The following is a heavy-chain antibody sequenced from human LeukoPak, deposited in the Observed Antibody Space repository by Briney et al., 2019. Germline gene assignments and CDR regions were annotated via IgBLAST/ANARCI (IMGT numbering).Heavy chain of an antibody. CDR1: GGSFSGYY. D-gene: IGHD3-16*01. J-gene: IGHJ2*01. Sequence: SETLSLTCAVYGGSFSGYYWSWIRQPPGKGLEWIGYIYYSGSTNYNPSLKSRVTISVDTSKNQFSLKLSSVTAADTAVYYCARDRLGERYFDLWGRGTLVTVSS. CDR3: ARDRLGERYFDL. CDR2: IYYSGST. V-gene: IGHV4-59*01.